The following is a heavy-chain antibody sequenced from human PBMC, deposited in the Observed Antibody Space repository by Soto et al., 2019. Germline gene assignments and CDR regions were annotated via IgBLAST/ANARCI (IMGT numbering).Heavy chain of an antibody. CDR3: VRSPSYDPFHV. CDR2: SRNKAYSYST. CDR1: GFAFSDHY. V-gene: IGHV3-72*01. Sequence: EVQLVESGGDLVQPGGSLRLSCAASGFAFSDHYMGWVRQAPGKGLEWVGRSRNKAYSYSTEYAASVKGRFTISRDDLQNSLYLQLNSLKTEDTAVYYCVRSPSYDPFHVWGQGTMVTVSS. J-gene: IGHJ3*01.